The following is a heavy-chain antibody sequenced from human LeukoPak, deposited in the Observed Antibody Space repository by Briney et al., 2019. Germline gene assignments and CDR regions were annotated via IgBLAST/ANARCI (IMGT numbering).Heavy chain of an antibody. V-gene: IGHV3-7*04. Sequence: TGGSLRLSCAASGFTFSGYWMNWVRQAPGKGLEWVANIKQDGSEKYYVYSVKGRFTISRDNAKNSLYLQMNSLRAEDTAVYYCARPGRADAFDIWGQGTMVTVSS. J-gene: IGHJ3*02. CDR1: GFTFSGYW. CDR3: ARPGRADAFDI. CDR2: IKQDGSEK.